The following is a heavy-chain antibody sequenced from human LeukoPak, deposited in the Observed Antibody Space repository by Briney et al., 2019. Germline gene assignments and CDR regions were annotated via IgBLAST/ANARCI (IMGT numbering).Heavy chain of an antibody. Sequence: GRSLRLSCAASGFTFSDYYMSWIRQAPGKGLEWVSYISSSGSTIYYADSVKGRFTISRDNAKNSLYLQMNSLRAEDTAVYYCATATVAGTDAFDIWGQGTMVTVSS. CDR1: GFTFSDYY. V-gene: IGHV3-11*01. J-gene: IGHJ3*02. CDR3: ATATVAGTDAFDI. D-gene: IGHD6-19*01. CDR2: ISSSGSTI.